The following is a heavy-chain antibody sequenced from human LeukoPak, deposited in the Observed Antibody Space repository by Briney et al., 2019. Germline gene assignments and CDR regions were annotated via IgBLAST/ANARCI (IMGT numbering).Heavy chain of an antibody. Sequence: ASVKVSCKASGYTFTGYFMNWVRQAPGQGLEWMGWINPNSGGANYAQKFQGRVTMTRDTSISTAYMELSSLISDDTAVYYCARGSSVGDWFDLWGQGTLVTVSS. CDR1: GYTFTGYF. D-gene: IGHD3-16*01. J-gene: IGHJ5*02. CDR3: ARGSSVGDWFDL. CDR2: INPNSGGA. V-gene: IGHV1-2*02.